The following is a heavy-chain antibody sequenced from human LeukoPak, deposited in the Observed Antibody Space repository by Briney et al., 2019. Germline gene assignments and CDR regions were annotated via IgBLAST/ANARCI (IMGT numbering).Heavy chain of an antibody. Sequence: GGSLRLSCAASGFTFSSYSMNWVPQAPGKGLEWGSYISSSSSAIYYADSVQGRFTISRDNAKNSLYLQMNSLRAEDTAVYYCARDFGWGQGTLVTVSS. D-gene: IGHD3-3*01. CDR2: ISSSSSAI. J-gene: IGHJ4*02. CDR3: ARDFG. CDR1: GFTFSSYS. V-gene: IGHV3-48*01.